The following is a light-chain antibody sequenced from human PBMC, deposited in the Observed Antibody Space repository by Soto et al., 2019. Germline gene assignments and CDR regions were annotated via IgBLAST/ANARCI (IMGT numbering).Light chain of an antibody. Sequence: DIVMTQAPDSLGVALGERATINCQSSQSVLYSSNNKNYLAWHQQKPGQPPQLLIYSASTPASGVPDRFSGSGSGTDFPPTISRLQAEDVAVYYCQQYYTTPLTFGGGTKVDIK. V-gene: IGKV4-1*01. CDR1: QSVLYSSNNKNY. CDR3: QQYYTTPLT. CDR2: SAS. J-gene: IGKJ4*01.